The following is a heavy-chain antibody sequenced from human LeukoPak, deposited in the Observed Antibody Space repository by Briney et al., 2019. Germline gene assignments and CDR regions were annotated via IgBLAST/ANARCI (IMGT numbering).Heavy chain of an antibody. CDR1: GFTFNNYW. CDR2: IKPDENEK. V-gene: IGHV3-7*03. Sequence: GGSLRLSCAASGFTFNNYWMSWVRQAPGKGLEWVANIKPDENEKFYVDSVKGRFTISRDNAKNSLYLQMNSLRAEDTALYYCTRNPDGFDYWGQGTLVTVSS. CDR3: TRNPDGFDY. J-gene: IGHJ4*02. D-gene: IGHD1-14*01.